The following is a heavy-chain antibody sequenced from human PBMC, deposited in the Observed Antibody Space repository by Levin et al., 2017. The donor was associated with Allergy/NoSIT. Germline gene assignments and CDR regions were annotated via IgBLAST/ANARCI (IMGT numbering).Heavy chain of an antibody. D-gene: IGHD2-15*01. CDR3: AKDSSGIVVVVAATAYYFDY. Sequence: GGSLRLSCAASGFTFSSYGMHWVRQAPGKGLEWVAVISYDGSNKYYADSVKGRFTISRDNSKNTLYLQMNSLRAEDTAVYYCAKDSSGIVVVVAATAYYFDYWGQGTLVTVSS. J-gene: IGHJ4*02. CDR1: GFTFSSYG. CDR2: ISYDGSNK. V-gene: IGHV3-30*18.